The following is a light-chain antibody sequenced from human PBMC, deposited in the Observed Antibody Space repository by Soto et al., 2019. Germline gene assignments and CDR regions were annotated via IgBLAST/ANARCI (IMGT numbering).Light chain of an antibody. CDR3: LLAYGSIRV. V-gene: IGLV7-46*01. Sequence: QAVVTQEPSLTVSPGGTVTLTCGSSTGDVTSGHYPYWFQQKPGQAPRTLIYDTNSKKSWTPARFSGSILGGKAALTLSGAQPEDETDYYCLLAYGSIRVFGGGTKLTVL. J-gene: IGLJ3*02. CDR2: DTN. CDR1: TGDVTSGHY.